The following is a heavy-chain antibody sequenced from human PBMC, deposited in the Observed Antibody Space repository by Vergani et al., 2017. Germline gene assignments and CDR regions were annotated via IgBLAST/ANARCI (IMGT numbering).Heavy chain of an antibody. J-gene: IGHJ4*02. CDR1: GYSFTNYW. V-gene: IGHV5-51*01. CDR2: IHPADSDT. Sequence: EVQLVQSGAEVKKPGESLNISCQISGYSFTNYWIGWVRQLPGKGLEWMGIIHPADSDTRYSPSFQGQVAISGDKSISTAYLQRSSLRASDSAMYYCARLYGRDSSGSKYFDYWGQGTLVTVSS. D-gene: IGHD3-22*01. CDR3: ARLYGRDSSGSKYFDY.